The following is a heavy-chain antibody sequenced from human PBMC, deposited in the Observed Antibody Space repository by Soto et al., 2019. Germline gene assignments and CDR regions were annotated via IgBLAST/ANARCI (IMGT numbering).Heavy chain of an antibody. J-gene: IGHJ4*02. CDR2: IYHSGST. CDR3: ARAAYGDYAPSTGNDY. V-gene: IGHV4-4*02. Sequence: SETLSLTCAVSGGSISSSNWWSWVRQPPGKGLEWIGEIYHSGSTNYNPSLKSRVTISVDKSKNQFSLKLSSVTAADTAVYYRARAAYGDYAPSTGNDYWGQGTLVTVPQ. D-gene: IGHD4-17*01. CDR1: GGSISSSNW.